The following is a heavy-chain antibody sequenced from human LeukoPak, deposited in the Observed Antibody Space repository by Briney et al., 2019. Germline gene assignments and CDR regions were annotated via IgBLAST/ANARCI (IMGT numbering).Heavy chain of an antibody. CDR3: AKTIHSDFWRGYYSYFDY. CDR2: ISGSGDNT. CDR1: GFTFNSYA. V-gene: IGHV3-23*01. D-gene: IGHD3-3*01. J-gene: IGHJ4*02. Sequence: GGSLRLSCEASGFTFNSYAMNWVRQAPGKGLEWLSMISGSGDNTYYADSVKGRFTISRDNSKNTLYLQMSSLGAGDTAIYYCAKTIHSDFWRGYYSYFDYWGRGTLVTVSS.